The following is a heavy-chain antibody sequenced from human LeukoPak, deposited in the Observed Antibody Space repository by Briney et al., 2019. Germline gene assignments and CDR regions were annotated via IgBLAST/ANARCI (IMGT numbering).Heavy chain of an antibody. J-gene: IGHJ4*02. CDR1: GYTFTSYY. Sequence: ASVKVSCKASGYTFTSYYMHWVRQAPGQGLEWMGIINPSGGSTSYAQKFQGRVTITADESTSTAYMELSSLRSEDTAVYYCARRMEYCGYYFDYWGQGALVTVSS. CDR2: INPSGGST. V-gene: IGHV1-46*01. CDR3: ARRMEYCGYYFDY. D-gene: IGHD2-21*01.